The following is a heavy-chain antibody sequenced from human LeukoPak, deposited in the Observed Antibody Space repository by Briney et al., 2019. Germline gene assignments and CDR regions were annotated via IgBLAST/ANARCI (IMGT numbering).Heavy chain of an antibody. D-gene: IGHD1-26*01. CDR2: IYYSGST. Sequence: SETLSLTCTVSGYSISSGYYWGWIRQPPGKGLEWIGSIYYSGSTNYNPSLKSRVTISVDTSKSQFSLKLSSVTAADTAVYYCARVKPVYSGSYRYYFDYWGQGTLVTVSS. J-gene: IGHJ4*02. CDR1: GYSISSGYY. V-gene: IGHV4-38-2*02. CDR3: ARVKPVYSGSYRYYFDY.